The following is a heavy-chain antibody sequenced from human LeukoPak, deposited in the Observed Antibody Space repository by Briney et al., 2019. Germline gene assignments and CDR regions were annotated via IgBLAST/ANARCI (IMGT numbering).Heavy chain of an antibody. V-gene: IGHV3-21*01. Sequence: PGGSLRLSCAASGFTFSSYSMNWVHQAPGKGLEWVSSISSSSSYIYYADSVKGRFTISRDNAKKSLYLQMNSLRAEDTAVYYCARVGGWYWTDYWGQGTLVTVSS. D-gene: IGHD6-19*01. J-gene: IGHJ4*02. CDR2: ISSSSSYI. CDR1: GFTFSSYS. CDR3: ARVGGWYWTDY.